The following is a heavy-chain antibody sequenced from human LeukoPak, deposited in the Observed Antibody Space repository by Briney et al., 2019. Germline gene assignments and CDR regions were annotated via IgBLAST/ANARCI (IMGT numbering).Heavy chain of an antibody. CDR1: GYSISSGYY. J-gene: IGHJ4*02. CDR2: FYDSGNT. Sequence: PSETLSLTCTVSGYSISSGYYWGWIRQPPGKGLEWIGSFYDSGNTYYNPSLKSRVTISVDTSKNQFSLKVRSVTAADTAVYFCARGKSRGSHIDYWGQGALVTVSS. V-gene: IGHV4-38-2*02. D-gene: IGHD1-26*01. CDR3: ARGKSRGSHIDY.